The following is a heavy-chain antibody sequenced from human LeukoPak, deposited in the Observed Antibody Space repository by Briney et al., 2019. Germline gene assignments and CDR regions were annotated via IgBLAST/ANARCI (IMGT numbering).Heavy chain of an antibody. D-gene: IGHD5-24*01. J-gene: IGHJ4*02. CDR1: GFTFNNYV. Sequence: GGTLRLSCAASGFTFNNYVMHWVRQAPGQGLEWVSLINGGDGRTYYADSVKGRFTISRDNSKNSLYLQMNGLRTEDTAMYFCVKDVVRNGYNYFDCWGQGTLVTVSS. CDR3: VKDVVRNGYNYFDC. V-gene: IGHV3-43*02. CDR2: INGGDGRT.